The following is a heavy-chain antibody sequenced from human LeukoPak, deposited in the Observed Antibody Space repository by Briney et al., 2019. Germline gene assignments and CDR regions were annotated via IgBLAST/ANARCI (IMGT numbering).Heavy chain of an antibody. CDR2: IYKIGTT. D-gene: IGHD2-15*01. CDR3: VIGGGWQPDY. J-gene: IGHJ4*02. Sequence: SETLSLTCTVFGDSVTGYFLNWVRQPPGKGLEWIGHIYKIGTTNYNPSLKSRITISADTSKNQFSLQLRAVNAAATAGYYCVIGGGWQPDYWGQGALVTVSS. CDR1: GDSVTGYF. V-gene: IGHV4-59*02.